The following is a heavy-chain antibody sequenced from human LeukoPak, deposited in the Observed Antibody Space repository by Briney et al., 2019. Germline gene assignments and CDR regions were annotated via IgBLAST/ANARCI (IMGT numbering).Heavy chain of an antibody. V-gene: IGHV1-69*01. Sequence: SVKVSCKASGGTFSSYAISWVRQAPGQGLEWMGGIIPIFGTANYAQKFQGRVTITADESTSTAYMELSSLRSEDTAVYYCARDNPGGSGYYYNWFDPWGQGTLVTVSS. CDR1: GGTFSSYA. CDR3: ARDNPGGSGYYYNWFDP. J-gene: IGHJ5*02. CDR2: IIPIFGTA. D-gene: IGHD3-22*01.